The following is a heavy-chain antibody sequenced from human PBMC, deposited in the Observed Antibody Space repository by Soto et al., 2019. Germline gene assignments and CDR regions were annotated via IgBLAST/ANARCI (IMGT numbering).Heavy chain of an antibody. Sequence: EVQLVESGGDLVQPGGSLRLSCAASGFPFSTYLMSWVRQAPGKGLEWVANIGQDGSAKYYMGSVKGRFTISRDNAKNSLYLEMDRLRVEDTAIYYCSRDIXGRTNGCANWGQGTLVTVSS. D-gene: IGHD2-15*01. CDR2: IGQDGSAK. V-gene: IGHV3-7*01. CDR1: GFPFSTYL. CDR3: SRDIXGRTNGCAN. J-gene: IGHJ4*02.